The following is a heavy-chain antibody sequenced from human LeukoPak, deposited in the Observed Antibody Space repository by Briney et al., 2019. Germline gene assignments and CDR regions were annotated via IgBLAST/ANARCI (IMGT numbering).Heavy chain of an antibody. V-gene: IGHV1-2*02. CDR2: INPHSGDT. J-gene: IGHJ4*02. CDR1: GYTLTDHY. CDR3: ARGELWLLTGFDY. D-gene: IGHD1-7*01. Sequence: GASVKVSCKASGYTLTDHYMQWVRQAPGQGLEWMGWINPHSGDTNYAQKFQDRVTMTRDTSISTAYMELSRLRSDDTAVYYCARGELWLLTGFDYWGQGTLVTVSS.